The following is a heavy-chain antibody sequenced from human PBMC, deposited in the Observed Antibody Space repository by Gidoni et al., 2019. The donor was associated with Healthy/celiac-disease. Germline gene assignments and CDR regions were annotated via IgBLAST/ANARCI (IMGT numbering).Heavy chain of an antibody. CDR1: GFPLSNARMC. V-gene: IGHV2-26*01. CDR2: LFSYDEK. J-gene: IGHJ5*02. D-gene: IGHD6-6*01. CDR3: ARILVAARPGWFDP. Sequence: VTLKESGPVLAKPTVTLTLTCTASGFPLSNARMCVSWIRQPPGKALEWLAHLFSYDEKSYSTSLKSRRTISKDTSKSQVVLTMTNMDPVDTATDYCARILVAARPGWFDPWGQGTLVTVSS.